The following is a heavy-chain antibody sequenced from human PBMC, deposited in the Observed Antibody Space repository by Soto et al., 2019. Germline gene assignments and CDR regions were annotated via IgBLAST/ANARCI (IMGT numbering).Heavy chain of an antibody. CDR2: IYPGDSDT. D-gene: IGHD3-10*01. V-gene: IGHV5-51*01. CDR1: GYSFTSYW. J-gene: IGHJ6*02. Sequence: GESPKTLCKGSGYSFTSYWIGWVRQMPGEGLEWMVIIYPGDSDTIYSTSCQGQVTISADKAISTAYRQWSSLKASDTAMYYCARHGGPYYYGSGSYEPTEKNYYYFYGMDVWGQGTTVTVSS. CDR3: ARHGGPYYYGSGSYEPTEKNYYYFYGMDV.